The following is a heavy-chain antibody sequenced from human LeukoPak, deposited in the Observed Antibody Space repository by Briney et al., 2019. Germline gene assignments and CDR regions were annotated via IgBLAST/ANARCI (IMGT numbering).Heavy chain of an antibody. J-gene: IGHJ4*02. CDR1: GGSFSGYY. CDR3: ARGGGVRYSSSWYRYYFDY. D-gene: IGHD6-13*01. V-gene: IGHV4-34*01. CDR2: INHSGST. Sequence: PSETLPLTCAVYGGSFSGYYWSWIRQPPGKGLEWIGEINHSGSTNYNPSLKSRVTISVDTSKNQFSLKLSSVTAADTAVYYCARGGGVRYSSSWYRYYFDYWGQGTLVTVSS.